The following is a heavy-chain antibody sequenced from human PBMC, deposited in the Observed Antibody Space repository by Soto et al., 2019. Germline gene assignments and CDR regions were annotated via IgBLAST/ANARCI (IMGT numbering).Heavy chain of an antibody. V-gene: IGHV3-30*18. CDR3: AKDQASGQGSFDS. CDR1: GFTFNIYG. CDR2: ISYDGSNQ. J-gene: IGHJ4*02. Sequence: VKLVESGGGVVQPGGSLRLSCAASGFTFNIYGMHWVRQAPDKGLEWVALISYDGSNQYYADSVKGRFTISRDNSKNTLFLKINSLRADDTAVYYCAKDQASGQGSFDSWGQGTLVTVSS.